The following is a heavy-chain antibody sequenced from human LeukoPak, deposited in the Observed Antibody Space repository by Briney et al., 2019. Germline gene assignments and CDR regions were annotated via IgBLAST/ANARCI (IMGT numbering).Heavy chain of an antibody. D-gene: IGHD6-19*01. CDR2: IYYSGST. CDR1: GGSISSYY. V-gene: IGHV4-59*01. Sequence: SETLSLTCTVSGGSISSYYWSWIRQPPGKGLEWIGYIYYSGSTNYNPSLKSRVAISVDTSKNQFSLKLSSVTAADTAVYYCARESSSGFYFHYWGQGALVTVSS. J-gene: IGHJ4*02. CDR3: ARESSSGFYFHY.